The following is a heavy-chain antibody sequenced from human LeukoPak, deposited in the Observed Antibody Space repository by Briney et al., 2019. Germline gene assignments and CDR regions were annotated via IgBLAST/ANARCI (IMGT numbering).Heavy chain of an antibody. CDR1: GYTFTSSG. Sequence: ASVKVSCKASGYTFTSSGISWVRQAPGQGLEWTGWISAYTANTNYAQKFQGRVTMTTDTSTSTAYMELRSPTSDDTAVYYCARGTGRIAAAGDYWGQGTLVTVSS. J-gene: IGHJ4*02. CDR3: ARGTGRIAAAGDY. CDR2: ISAYTANT. D-gene: IGHD6-13*01. V-gene: IGHV1-18*01.